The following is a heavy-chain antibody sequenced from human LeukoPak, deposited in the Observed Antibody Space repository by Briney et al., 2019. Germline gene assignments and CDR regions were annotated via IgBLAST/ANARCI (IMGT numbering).Heavy chain of an antibody. D-gene: IGHD4-17*01. Sequence: PGGSLRLSCAASGFTCSSYAMHWVRQAPGKGLEWVAVISYDGSNKYYADSVKGRFTISRDNSKNTLYLQMNSLRAEDTAVYYCARGPRRTTVTTIVYWGQGTLVTVSS. CDR2: ISYDGSNK. CDR1: GFTCSSYA. V-gene: IGHV3-30*04. J-gene: IGHJ4*02. CDR3: ARGPRRTTVTTIVY.